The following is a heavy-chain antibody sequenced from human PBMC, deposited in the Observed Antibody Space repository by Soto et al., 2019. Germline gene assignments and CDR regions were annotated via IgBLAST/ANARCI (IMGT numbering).Heavy chain of an antibody. CDR1: GDSISSADYY. D-gene: IGHD1-1*01. J-gene: IGHJ6*02. CDR3: ARALWVEPELYYYGMDV. CDR2: IFYSGTT. Sequence: SETLSLTCTVSGDSISSADYYWSWIRQTPVKGLEWIGHIFYSGTTYYNPSLNSRLTISVDTSKNHFSLRLTSVTAADTAVYYCARALWVEPELYYYGMDVWGQGTTVTVSS. V-gene: IGHV4-30-4*01.